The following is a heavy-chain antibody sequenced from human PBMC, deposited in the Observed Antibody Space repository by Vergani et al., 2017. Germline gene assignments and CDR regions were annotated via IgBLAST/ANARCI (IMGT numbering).Heavy chain of an antibody. V-gene: IGHV1-69*04. CDR2: IIPILGIA. CDR1: GGTFSSYA. D-gene: IGHD1-1*01. Sequence: QVQLVQSGAEVKKPGSSVKVSCKASGGTFSSYAISWVRQAPGQGLEWMGRIIPILGIANYAQKFQGRVTMTTDTSTSTAYMELRSLRSDDTAVYYCARDIGATGTTFYYWGQGTLVTVSS. J-gene: IGHJ4*02. CDR3: ARDIGATGTTFYY.